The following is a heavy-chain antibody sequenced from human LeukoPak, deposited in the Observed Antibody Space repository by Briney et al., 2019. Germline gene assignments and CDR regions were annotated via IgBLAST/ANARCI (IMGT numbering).Heavy chain of an antibody. CDR1: GFTFWSYG. J-gene: IGHJ5*02. V-gene: IGHV3-30*18. CDR2: VSYDGRNE. D-gene: IGHD4-17*01. Sequence: GGSLRLSCAASGFTFWSYGMHWVRQAPGKGLEWVAVVSYDGRNEYYADSVKGRLTISRDNSKNTLYLQMNSLRAEDTALYYCAKDKPYGDYGVWSPSWGQGTLVTVSS. CDR3: AKDKPYGDYGVWSPS.